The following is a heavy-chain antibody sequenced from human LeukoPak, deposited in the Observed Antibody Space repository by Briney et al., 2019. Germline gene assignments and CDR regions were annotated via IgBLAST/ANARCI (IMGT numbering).Heavy chain of an antibody. J-gene: IGHJ6*03. CDR1: GYTFTSYY. CDR3: ARERGPRDLQQSYYYYYMDV. CDR2: INPSGGST. D-gene: IGHD4-11*01. Sequence: GASVKVSCKASGYTFTSYYMHWVRQAPGQGLGWMGIINPSGGSTSYAQKFQGRVTMTRDTSTSTVYMELSSLRSEDTAVYYCARERGPRDLQQSYYYYYMDVWGKGTTVTVSS. V-gene: IGHV1-46*03.